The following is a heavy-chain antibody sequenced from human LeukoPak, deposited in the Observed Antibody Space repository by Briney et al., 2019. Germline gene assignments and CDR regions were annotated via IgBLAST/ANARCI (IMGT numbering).Heavy chain of an antibody. V-gene: IGHV3-48*01. CDR2: ISSSSSTI. CDR3: AGGHIAAAGTGAFDI. D-gene: IGHD6-13*01. J-gene: IGHJ3*02. Sequence: GGSLRLSCAASGFTFSSYSMNWVRQAPGKGLEWVSYISSSSSTIYYADSVKGRFTISRDNAKNSLYLQMNSLRAEDTAVYYCAGGHIAAAGTGAFDIWGQGTMVTVSS. CDR1: GFTFSSYS.